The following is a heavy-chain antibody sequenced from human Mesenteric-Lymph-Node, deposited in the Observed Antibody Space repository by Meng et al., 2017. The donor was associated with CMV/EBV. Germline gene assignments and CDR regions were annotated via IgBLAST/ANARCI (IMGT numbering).Heavy chain of an antibody. V-gene: IGHV3-48*04. D-gene: IGHD5-18*01. Sequence: GGSLRLSCAASGFTFSDYSVNWVRQAPGKGLEWVSYISDTSSTIYYADSVKGRFTVSRDNAKNSLYLQMNSLRAEDTAVYYCATWGYRAFEYWGQGILVTVSS. CDR3: ATWGYRAFEY. J-gene: IGHJ4*02. CDR2: ISDTSSTI. CDR1: GFTFSDYS.